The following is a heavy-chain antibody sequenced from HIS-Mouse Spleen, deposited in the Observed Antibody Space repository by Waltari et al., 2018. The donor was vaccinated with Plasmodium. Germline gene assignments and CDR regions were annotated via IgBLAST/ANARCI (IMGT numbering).Heavy chain of an antibody. J-gene: IGHJ2*01. D-gene: IGHD3-10*01. Sequence: QVQLQQWGAGLLKPSATLSLTCAVYGGSFSGYYWSWIRQPPGKGLEWIGEINHSVSTNNTPSLKSRVTISVDTSKNQFSLKLSSVTAADTAVYYCARGLRGHYWYFDLWGRGTLVTVSS. CDR2: INHSVST. CDR3: ARGLRGHYWYFDL. V-gene: IGHV4-34*01. CDR1: GGSFSGYY.